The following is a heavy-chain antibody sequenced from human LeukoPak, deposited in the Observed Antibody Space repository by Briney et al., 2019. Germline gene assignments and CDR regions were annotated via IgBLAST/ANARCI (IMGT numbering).Heavy chain of an antibody. V-gene: IGHV3-23*01. CDR3: AKGRVAQGGSYPGDAFDI. Sequence: GGSLRLSCAASGFTFSSYAMSWVRQALGKGLEWVSGISASGGSTYYADSVKGRFTISRDNSKNTLYLQMNSLRAGDTAVYYCAKGRVAQGGSYPGDAFDIWGQGTTVTVSS. J-gene: IGHJ3*02. CDR1: GFTFSSYA. CDR2: ISASGGST. D-gene: IGHD1-26*01.